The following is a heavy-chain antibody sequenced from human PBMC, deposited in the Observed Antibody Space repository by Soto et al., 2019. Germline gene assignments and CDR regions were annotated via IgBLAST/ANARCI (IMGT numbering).Heavy chain of an antibody. CDR3: AKHPFRLQEDYFDY. CDR2: ISGSGGST. Sequence: GGSLRLSCAASGFTSSSYTMTWVRQAPGKGLEWVSGISGSGGSTYYADSVKGRFNISRDKSKNTLYLQMNSLRAEDTAVYYCAKHPFRLQEDYFDYWGQGTLVTVSS. V-gene: IGHV3-23*01. J-gene: IGHJ4*02. D-gene: IGHD4-4*01. CDR1: GFTSSSYT.